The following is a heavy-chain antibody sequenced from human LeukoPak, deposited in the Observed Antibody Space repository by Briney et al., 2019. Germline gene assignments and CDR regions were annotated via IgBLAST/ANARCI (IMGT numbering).Heavy chain of an antibody. CDR2: IRYDGSNK. D-gene: IGHD6-13*01. CDR1: GFTFSSYG. CDR3: AKGATPYSSSWDYYFDY. J-gene: IGHJ4*02. Sequence: GGSLRLSCAASGFTFSSYGMHWVRQAPGKGLEWVAFIRYDGSNKYYADSVKGRFTISRDNSKNTLYLQMNSLRAEDTAVYYCAKGATPYSSSWDYYFDYWGQGTLVTVSS. V-gene: IGHV3-30*02.